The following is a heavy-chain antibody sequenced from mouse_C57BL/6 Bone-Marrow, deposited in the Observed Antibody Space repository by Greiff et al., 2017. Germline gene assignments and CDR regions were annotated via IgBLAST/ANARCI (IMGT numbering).Heavy chain of an antibody. CDR1: GFTFSSYA. V-gene: IGHV5-4*03. CDR3: ARRWFAY. CDR2: ISDGGSYT. J-gene: IGHJ3*01. Sequence: EVMLVESGGGLVKPGGSLKLSCAASGFTFSSYAMSWVRQTPEKRLEWVATISDGGSYTYYPDNVKGRFTISRDNAKNNLYLQMSHLKSEDTAMYYCARRWFAYWGQVTLVTVSA.